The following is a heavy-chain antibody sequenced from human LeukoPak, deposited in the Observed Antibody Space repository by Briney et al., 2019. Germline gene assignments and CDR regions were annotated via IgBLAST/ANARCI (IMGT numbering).Heavy chain of an antibody. CDR3: ARGSDHRGLRLGELSPRFDY. CDR1: GGSISSGDYY. Sequence: PSETLSLTCTVSGGSISSGDYYWSWIRQPPGKGLEWIGYIYYSGSTYYNPSLKSRVTISVDTSKNQFSLKLSSVTAADTAVYYCARGSDHRGLRLGELSPRFDYWGQGTLVTVSS. V-gene: IGHV4-30-4*02. CDR2: IYYSGST. D-gene: IGHD3-16*02. J-gene: IGHJ4*02.